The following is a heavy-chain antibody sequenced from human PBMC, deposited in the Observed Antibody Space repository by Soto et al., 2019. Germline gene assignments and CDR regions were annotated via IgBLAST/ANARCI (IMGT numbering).Heavy chain of an antibody. Sequence: SETLSLTCTVSGGSISSYYWSWIRQPPGKGLEWIGYIYYSGSTNYNPSLKSRVTISVDTSKNQFSLKLSSVTAADTAVYYCARVDKGDWFDPWGQGILVTVSS. V-gene: IGHV4-59*01. CDR2: IYYSGST. CDR3: ARVDKGDWFDP. CDR1: GGSISSYY. J-gene: IGHJ5*02. D-gene: IGHD1-26*01.